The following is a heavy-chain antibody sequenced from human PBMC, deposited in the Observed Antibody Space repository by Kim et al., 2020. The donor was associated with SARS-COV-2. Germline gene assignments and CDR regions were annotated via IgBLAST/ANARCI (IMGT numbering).Heavy chain of an antibody. D-gene: IGHD3-22*01. Sequence: ASVKVSCKSSGNTFINYGLNWVRQAPGQGLEWTGWISPSTGETKYAQKVQDRVTLTTDTPTRTAYLELRTLRSDDTAVYFCAIDLRSYHYDRNGYGAF. CDR3: AIDLRSYHYDRNGYGAF. CDR1: GNTFINYG. V-gene: IGHV1-18*04. J-gene: IGHJ3*01. CDR2: ISPSTGET.